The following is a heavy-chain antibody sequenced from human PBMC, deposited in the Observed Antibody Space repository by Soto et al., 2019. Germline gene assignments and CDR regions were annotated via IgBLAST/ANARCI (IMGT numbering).Heavy chain of an antibody. CDR1: GFTFSSYG. V-gene: IGHV3-33*01. Sequence: PGGSLRLSCAASGFTFSSYGMHWVRQAPGKGLEWVAVLWYDGSNKYYADSVKGRFTISRDNSKNTLYLQMNSLRAEDTAVYYCARVNGYYYYGMDVWGQGTTVTVSS. D-gene: IGHD3-22*01. J-gene: IGHJ6*02. CDR2: LWYDGSNK. CDR3: ARVNGYYYYGMDV.